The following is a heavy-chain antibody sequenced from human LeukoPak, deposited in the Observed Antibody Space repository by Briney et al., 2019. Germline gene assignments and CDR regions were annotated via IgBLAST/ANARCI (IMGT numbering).Heavy chain of an antibody. D-gene: IGHD3-16*01. CDR2: INPNSGGT. V-gene: IGHV1-2*02. CDR1: GYTFTGYY. CDR3: ARDSPRLGAFDI. Sequence: ASVKVSCKASGYTFTGYYMHWVRQAPGRGLEWMGWINPNSGGTNYAQKFQGRVTMTRDTSISTAYMELSRLRSDDTAVYYCARDSPRLGAFDIWGQGTMVTVSS. J-gene: IGHJ3*02.